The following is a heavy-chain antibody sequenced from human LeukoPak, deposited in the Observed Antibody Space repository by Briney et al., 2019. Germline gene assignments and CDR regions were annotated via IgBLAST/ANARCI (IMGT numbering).Heavy chain of an antibody. J-gene: IGHJ4*02. CDR3: AKNGGIAARYYFDY. D-gene: IGHD6-13*01. CDR1: GFTFSDYY. Sequence: PGGSLRLSCVASGFTFSDYYMSWIRQAPGKGLEWVSYISSSGSSIYYADSVKGRFTISRDNAKNSLYLQMNSLRAEDTAVYYCAKNGGIAARYYFDYWGQGTLVTVSS. V-gene: IGHV3-11*01. CDR2: ISSSGSSI.